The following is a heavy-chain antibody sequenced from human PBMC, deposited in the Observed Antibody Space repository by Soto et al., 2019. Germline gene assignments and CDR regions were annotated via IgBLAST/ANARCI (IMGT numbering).Heavy chain of an antibody. J-gene: IGHJ4*02. CDR2: ISDSGRNT. V-gene: IGHV3-23*01. CDR3: ANRGLRVGVPGALSSFDH. CDR1: GFTFSDYA. Sequence: EVQRLESGGGLVQPGGYLRLSCAASGFTFSDYAMSWVRQAPGKGLEWVSAISDSGRNTYYADSGKSRFTISRDNYPNPLYLQLSSLRGEHTAVYHCANRGLRVGVPGALSSFDHWGRGSLATVSS. D-gene: IGHD6-19*01.